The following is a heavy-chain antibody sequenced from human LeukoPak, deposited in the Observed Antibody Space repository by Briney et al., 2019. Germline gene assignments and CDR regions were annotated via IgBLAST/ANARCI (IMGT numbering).Heavy chain of an antibody. CDR3: ARNPITVAANRSYDY. CDR2: ISAYNGNT. V-gene: IGHV1-18*01. J-gene: IGHJ4*02. Sequence: ASVTLSFTVAAYTFTSYGIGLVRQAPGQGLEWMGWISAYNGNTNYAQKLQGRVTMTTDTSTSTAYMELRSLRSDDTAVYYCARNPITVAANRSYDYWGQGTLVTVSS. CDR1: AYTFTSYG. D-gene: IGHD6-19*01.